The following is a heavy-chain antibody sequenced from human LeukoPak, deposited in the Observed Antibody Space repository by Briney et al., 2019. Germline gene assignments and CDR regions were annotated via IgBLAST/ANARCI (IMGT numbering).Heavy chain of an antibody. D-gene: IGHD3-22*01. CDR2: ISWNSGSI. J-gene: IGHJ6*02. CDR1: GFTFDDYA. Sequence: GRSLRLSCAASGFTFDDYAMHWVRHAPGKGLEWVSGISWNSGSIGYADSVKGRFTISRDNAKNSLYLQMNSLRAEDTALYYCAKGYYYDSSGYSLGYGMDVWGQGTTVTVSS. V-gene: IGHV3-9*01. CDR3: AKGYYYDSSGYSLGYGMDV.